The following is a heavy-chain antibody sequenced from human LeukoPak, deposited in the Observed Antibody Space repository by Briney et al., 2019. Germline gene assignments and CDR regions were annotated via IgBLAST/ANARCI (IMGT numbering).Heavy chain of an antibody. J-gene: IGHJ5*02. CDR1: GGSISSSSYC. CDR3: ATSLVVAATSWFDP. Sequence: SETLSLTCTVSGGSISSSSYCWGWIRQPPGKGLEWIGSIYYSGSTYYNPSLKSRVTISVDTSKNQFSLKLSSVTAADTAVYYCATSLVVAATSWFDPWGQGTLVTVSS. CDR2: IYYSGST. V-gene: IGHV4-39*07. D-gene: IGHD2-15*01.